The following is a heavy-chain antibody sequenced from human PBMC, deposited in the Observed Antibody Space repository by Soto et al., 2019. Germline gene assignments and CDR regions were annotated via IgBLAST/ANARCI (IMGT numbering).Heavy chain of an antibody. CDR2: IYTGGST. Sequence: SETLSLTWDLSGCSISGSDWWSFVRQPSVKGLXWLGEIYTGGSTSYNPSLKRRVTISVDKSNNHFSLKMSSVTAADTAVYYCARLDVWGQGRTVTVSS. V-gene: IGHV4-4*02. CDR3: ARLDV. J-gene: IGHJ6*02. CDR1: GCSISGSDW.